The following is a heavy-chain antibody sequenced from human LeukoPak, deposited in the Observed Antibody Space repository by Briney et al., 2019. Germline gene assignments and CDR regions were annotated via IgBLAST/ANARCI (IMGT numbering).Heavy chain of an antibody. V-gene: IGHV4-59*08. CDR1: GGSISSYY. CDR3: ARASSGYYWDFDY. Sequence: PSETLSLTCTVSGGSISSYYWSWIRQPPGKGLEWIGYIYYSGSTNYNPSLKSRVTISVDTSKNQFSLKVTSVTAADTAVYYCARASSGYYWDFDYWGQGALVTVSS. D-gene: IGHD3-22*01. J-gene: IGHJ4*02. CDR2: IYYSGST.